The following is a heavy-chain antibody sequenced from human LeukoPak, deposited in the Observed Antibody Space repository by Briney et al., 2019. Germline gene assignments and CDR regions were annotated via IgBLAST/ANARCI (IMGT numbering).Heavy chain of an antibody. CDR1: GYTFTSYD. D-gene: IGHD2-21*02. CDR3: SRGYCGGDCYPLYYYYYMDV. V-gene: IGHV1-8*01. J-gene: IGHJ6*03. Sequence: ASVKVSCKASGYTFTSYDINWVRQATGQGLEWMGRMNPNSGNTGYAQKFQGRVTMTRNTSISTAYMELSSLRSEDTAVYYCSRGYCGGDCYPLYYYYYMDVWGKGTTVTVSS. CDR2: MNPNSGNT.